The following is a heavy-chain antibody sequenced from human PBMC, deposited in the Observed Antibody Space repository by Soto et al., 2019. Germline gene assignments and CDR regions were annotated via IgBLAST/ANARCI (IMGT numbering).Heavy chain of an antibody. J-gene: IGHJ6*02. CDR3: TTAAGPNYYYGMDV. CDR1: GGSISSYY. V-gene: IGHV4-59*08. Sequence: SETLSLTCTVSGGSISSYYWSWIRQPPGKGLEWIGYIYYSGSTNYNPSLKSRVTISVDTSKNQFSLKLSSVTAADTAVYYCTTAAGPNYYYGMDVWGQGTTVT. D-gene: IGHD6-13*01. CDR2: IYYSGST.